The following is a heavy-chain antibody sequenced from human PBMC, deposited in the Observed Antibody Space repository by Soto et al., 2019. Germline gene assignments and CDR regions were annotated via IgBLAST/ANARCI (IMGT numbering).Heavy chain of an antibody. CDR2: IRNKANSDTT. Sequence: EVQLMESGGGLVQPGGSLRLSCAASGFTFSDDYMDWVRQAPGKGLEWVGRIRNKANSDTTEYAASVTGRVTISRDDSVNSLYLQMNSLETEDTAVYYCTMLRFDYWGQGTLVTVSS. D-gene: IGHD4-17*01. CDR1: GFTFSDDY. CDR3: TMLRFDY. V-gene: IGHV3-72*01. J-gene: IGHJ4*02.